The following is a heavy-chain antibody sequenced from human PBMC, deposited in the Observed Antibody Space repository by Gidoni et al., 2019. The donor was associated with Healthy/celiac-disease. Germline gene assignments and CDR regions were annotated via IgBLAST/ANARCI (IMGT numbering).Heavy chain of an antibody. Sequence: QLQLQESGSGLVKPSQTLSLTCAASGGSSSRGGYSWSWLRQPPGKGLEWIGYLYHSWGTYYNPSLKSRVTISVDRSKNQFSLKLSSVPAADTAVYYCASADPKWKYFQHWGQGTLVTVSS. V-gene: IGHV4-30-2*01. D-gene: IGHD1-26*01. CDR1: GGSSSRGGYS. CDR3: ASADPKWKYFQH. J-gene: IGHJ1*01. CDR2: LYHSWGT.